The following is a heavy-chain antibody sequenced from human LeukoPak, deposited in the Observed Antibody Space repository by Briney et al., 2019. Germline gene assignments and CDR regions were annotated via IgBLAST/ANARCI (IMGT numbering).Heavy chain of an antibody. CDR3: ARVHNFGDGDALDI. Sequence: PGGSLRLSCAASGFTFSSYSMNWVRQAPGKGLEWVSYISSSSSTIYYADSVKGRFTISRDNAKNSLYLQMNSLRAEDTAVYYCARVHNFGDGDALDIWGQGTMVTVSS. D-gene: IGHD4-17*01. V-gene: IGHV3-48*04. CDR1: GFTFSSYS. J-gene: IGHJ3*02. CDR2: ISSSSSTI.